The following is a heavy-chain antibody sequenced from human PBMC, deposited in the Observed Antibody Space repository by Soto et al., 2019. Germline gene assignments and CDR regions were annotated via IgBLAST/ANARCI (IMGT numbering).Heavy chain of an antibody. V-gene: IGHV1-2*04. J-gene: IGHJ3*02. CDR1: GYTFTGYY. Sequence: ASVKVSCKASGYTFTGYYVHWVRQAPGQGLEWMGWINPNNDDTNSAQKFQGWVTMTRDTSISTAYMEMRRLRSDDTAVYYCAIGSYSGKYRPSDAFDMWGQGTMVTVSS. CDR3: AIGSYSGKYRPSDAFDM. CDR2: INPNNDDT. D-gene: IGHD1-26*01.